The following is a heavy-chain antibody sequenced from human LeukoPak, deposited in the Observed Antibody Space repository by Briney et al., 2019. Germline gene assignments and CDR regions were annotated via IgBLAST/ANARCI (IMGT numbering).Heavy chain of an antibody. CDR1: GFTFSSHW. CDR3: ARAPAFGTVDY. V-gene: IGHV3-7*01. Sequence: PGGSLRLSCAASGFTFSSHWMSWVRQAPGKGLEWVANIKPDGSEKYPVDSVKGRFTVTRDNAKNSLYLQMNRLRDEDSAVYYCARAPAFGTVDYWGQGTLVTVS. D-gene: IGHD3-16*01. CDR2: IKPDGSEK. J-gene: IGHJ4*02.